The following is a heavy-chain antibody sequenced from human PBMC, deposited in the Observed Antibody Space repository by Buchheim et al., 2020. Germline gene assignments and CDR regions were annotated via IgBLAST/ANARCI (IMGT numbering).Heavy chain of an antibody. Sequence: QVQLVESGGGVVQPGRSLRLSCEASGFTFRTYGMNWVRQAPGKGLEWVAVISFDGTKKYYAVSVKGRFTISRDNSKNMLYLQMDSLRGEDTAVYYCAKDQYGDHEGGMDVWGQGTT. V-gene: IGHV3-30*18. CDR2: ISFDGTKK. J-gene: IGHJ6*02. D-gene: IGHD4-17*01. CDR1: GFTFRTYG. CDR3: AKDQYGDHEGGMDV.